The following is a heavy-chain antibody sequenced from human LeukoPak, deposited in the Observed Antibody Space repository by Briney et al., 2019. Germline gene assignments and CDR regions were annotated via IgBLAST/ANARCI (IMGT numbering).Heavy chain of an antibody. CDR1: GGSISTSDFS. V-gene: IGHV4-39*07. CDR3: ARGRGDY. Sequence: SETLSLTCTVSGGSISTSDFSWGWVRQPPGKGLEWIGNIHHNGNTYFNPSLKSRVTISVDTSKNQFSLKLSSVTAADTAVYYCARGRGDYWGQGTLVTVSS. J-gene: IGHJ4*02. CDR2: IHHNGNT. D-gene: IGHD3-16*01.